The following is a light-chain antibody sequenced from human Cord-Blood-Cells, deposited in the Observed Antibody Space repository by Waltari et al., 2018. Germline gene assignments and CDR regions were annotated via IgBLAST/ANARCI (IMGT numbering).Light chain of an antibody. CDR1: QSISSY. Sequence: DIQMTQSPSSLSASVGDRDTITCRASQSISSYLNWYQQKPGKAPKLLNYAASSLQSGVPSRFSGSGFGTDFTLTISSLQPEDFATYYCQQSYSTPYTFGQGTKLEIK. CDR3: QQSYSTPYT. J-gene: IGKJ2*01. CDR2: AAS. V-gene: IGKV1-39*01.